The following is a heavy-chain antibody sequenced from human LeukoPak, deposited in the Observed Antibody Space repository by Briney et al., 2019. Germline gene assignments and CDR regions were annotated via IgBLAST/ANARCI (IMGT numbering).Heavy chain of an antibody. Sequence: GGSLRLSCAASGFTFSIYGMGWVRQAPGKGLEWVSSISDNGGNTYYADSAKGRFTISRDNSKNTLYLQMTSMRAEDTAVYYCAKGYSQGFDYWGQGTLVTVSS. CDR2: ISDNGGNT. CDR3: AKGYSQGFDY. J-gene: IGHJ4*02. V-gene: IGHV3-23*01. D-gene: IGHD6-13*01. CDR1: GFTFSIYG.